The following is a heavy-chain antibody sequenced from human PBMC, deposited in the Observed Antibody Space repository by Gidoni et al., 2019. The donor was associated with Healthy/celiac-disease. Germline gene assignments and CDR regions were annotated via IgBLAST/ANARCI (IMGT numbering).Heavy chain of an antibody. CDR2: ISYDGSNK. CDR1: GFTFSSDG. V-gene: IGHV3-30*18. D-gene: IGHD2-15*01. Sequence: QVQLVESGGGVVTPGRSLRLSCAASGFTFSSDGMHWVRQAPGKGLEWVAVISYDGSNKYYADSVKGRFTISRDNSKNTLYLQMNSLRAEDTAVYYCAKVGAVAPDYWGQGTLVTVSS. CDR3: AKVGAVAPDY. J-gene: IGHJ4*02.